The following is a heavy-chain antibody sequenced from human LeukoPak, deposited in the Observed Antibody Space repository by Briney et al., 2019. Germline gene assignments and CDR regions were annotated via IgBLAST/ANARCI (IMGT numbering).Heavy chain of an antibody. J-gene: IGHJ5*02. Sequence: GGSLRLSCAVSGFTVSSNYFSWVRQAPGKGLEWVSVIYTEGTTYYADSVKGRFIISRDNSKNTVYLQMNSLRVEDTAVYYCARGFPPITMVRGVINGVVWFDPWGQGTLVTVSS. V-gene: IGHV3-66*02. CDR1: GFTVSSNY. CDR2: IYTEGTT. D-gene: IGHD3-10*01. CDR3: ARGFPPITMVRGVINGVVWFDP.